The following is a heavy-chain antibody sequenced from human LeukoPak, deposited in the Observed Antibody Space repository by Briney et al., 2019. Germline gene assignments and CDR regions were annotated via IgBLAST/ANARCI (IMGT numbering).Heavy chain of an antibody. CDR1: GGSISSGGYY. CDR3: ARTKLNYYGSGSPSY. D-gene: IGHD3-10*01. V-gene: IGHV4-30-2*01. Sequence: SQTLSLTCTVSGGSISSGGYYWSWIRQPPGKGLEWIGYIYHSGSTYYNPSLKSRVTISVDRSKNQFSLKLSSVTAADTAVYYCARTKLNYYGSGSPSYWGQGTLVTVSS. CDR2: IYHSGST. J-gene: IGHJ4*01.